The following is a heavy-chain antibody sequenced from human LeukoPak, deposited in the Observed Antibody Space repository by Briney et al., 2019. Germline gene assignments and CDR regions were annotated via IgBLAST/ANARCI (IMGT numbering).Heavy chain of an antibody. D-gene: IGHD3-3*01. Sequence: PGGSLRLSCAASGFTFSNAWMSGVRQAPGKGLEWVGRIKSKTDGGTTDYAAPVKGRFTISRDDSKNTLYLQMNGLKTEDTAVYCCTTEYDFWSGYSTYYFDYWGQGTLVTVSS. J-gene: IGHJ4*02. CDR1: GFTFSNAW. V-gene: IGHV3-15*01. CDR3: TTEYDFWSGYSTYYFDY. CDR2: IKSKTDGGTT.